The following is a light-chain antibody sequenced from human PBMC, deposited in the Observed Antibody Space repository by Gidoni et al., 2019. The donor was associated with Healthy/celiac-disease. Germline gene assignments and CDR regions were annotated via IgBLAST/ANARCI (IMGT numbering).Light chain of an antibody. V-gene: IGKV3-20*01. Sequence: VLPPSPGTLSLSPGARATLPCRASQSVSSSYLAWYQQKTGQAPRRLIYGASSRATGIPDRFSGSGSGTDVTLTISRLEPEDFAVYYCQQYGSTPPYTFGQGTKLEIK. CDR1: QSVSSSY. CDR3: QQYGSTPPYT. CDR2: GAS. J-gene: IGKJ2*01.